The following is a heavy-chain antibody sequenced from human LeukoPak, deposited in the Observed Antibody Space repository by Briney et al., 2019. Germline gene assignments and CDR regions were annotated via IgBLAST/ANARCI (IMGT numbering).Heavy chain of an antibody. CDR3: AREGVAVAATDY. D-gene: IGHD6-19*01. CDR1: GFTFSSYS. Sequence: GGSLRLSFAASGFTFSSYSMNWVRQAPGKGLEWVSSISSSSSYIYYADSVKGRFTISRDNAKNSLYLQMNSLRAEDTAVYYCAREGVAVAATDYWGQGTLATDSS. V-gene: IGHV3-21*01. J-gene: IGHJ4*02. CDR2: ISSSSSYI.